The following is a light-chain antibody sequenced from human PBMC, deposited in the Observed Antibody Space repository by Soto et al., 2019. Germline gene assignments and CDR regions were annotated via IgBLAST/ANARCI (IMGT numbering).Light chain of an antibody. V-gene: IGKV3-11*01. J-gene: IGKJ5*01. Sequence: MMMTQSPATLSVSPGERVTLSCRTSHSVNSHVAWYQQKPGQAPRLLLYGASGRAGSVPARLSGSGSGTDFTLTISSLEPEDFSVYYCQQRYNWPITFGQGTRLKIK. CDR3: QQRYNWPIT. CDR2: GAS. CDR1: HSVNSH.